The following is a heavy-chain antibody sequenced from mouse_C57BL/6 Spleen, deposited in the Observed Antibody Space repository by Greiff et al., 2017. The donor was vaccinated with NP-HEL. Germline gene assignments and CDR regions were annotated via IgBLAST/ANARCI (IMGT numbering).Heavy chain of an antibody. V-gene: IGHV1-55*01. CDR1: GYTFTSYW. D-gene: IGHD4-1*01. J-gene: IGHJ4*01. Sequence: QVQLQQPGAELVKPGASVKMSCKASGYTFTSYWITWVKQRPGQGLEWIGDIYPGSGSTNYNEKFKGKATLTADKSSSTAYMQLSSLTSEDSAVYFCARGLKLGRYAMDYWGQGTSVTVSS. CDR3: ARGLKLGRYAMDY. CDR2: IYPGSGST.